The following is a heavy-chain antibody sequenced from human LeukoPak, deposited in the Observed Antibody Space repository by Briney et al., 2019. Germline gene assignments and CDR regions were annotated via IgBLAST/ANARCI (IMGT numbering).Heavy chain of an antibody. Sequence: ASVKVSCRASGYTFTSYDINWVRQATGQGLEWMGWMNPNSGNTGYAQKFQGRVTMTRNTSISTAYMELSSLRSEDTAVYYCASQPLGYCSSTSCLLYGMDVWGQGTTVTVSS. J-gene: IGHJ6*02. CDR2: MNPNSGNT. D-gene: IGHD2-2*01. CDR1: GYTFTSYD. CDR3: ASQPLGYCSSTSCLLYGMDV. V-gene: IGHV1-8*01.